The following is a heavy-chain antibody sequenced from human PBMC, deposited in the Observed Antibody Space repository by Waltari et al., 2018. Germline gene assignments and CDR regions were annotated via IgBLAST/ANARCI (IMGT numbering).Heavy chain of an antibody. CDR3: AKHYYDSSGYYYVVPIFDY. D-gene: IGHD3-22*01. Sequence: EVQLVESGGGLVQPGGSLRLSCAASGFTFSSYAMSWVRQAPGKGLEWVSAISGSGGSTYYADSGKGRFTIARDNSKNTLYLQMNSLRAEDTAVYYCAKHYYDSSGYYYVVPIFDYWGQGTLVTVSS. CDR1: GFTFSSYA. CDR2: ISGSGGST. V-gene: IGHV3-23*04. J-gene: IGHJ4*02.